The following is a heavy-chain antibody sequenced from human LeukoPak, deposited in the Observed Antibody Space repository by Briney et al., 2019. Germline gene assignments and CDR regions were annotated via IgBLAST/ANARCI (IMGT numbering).Heavy chain of an antibody. CDR3: ARERDFWSGPKNSYYFDY. V-gene: IGHV3-48*01. CDR1: GFTFSSYS. Sequence: PGGSLRLSCAASGFTFSSYSMNWVRQAPGKGLEWVSYISSSSSTIYYADSVKGRFTISRDNAKNSLYLQMNSLRAEDTAVYYCARERDFWSGPKNSYYFDYWGQGTLVTVSS. D-gene: IGHD3-3*01. J-gene: IGHJ4*02. CDR2: ISSSSSTI.